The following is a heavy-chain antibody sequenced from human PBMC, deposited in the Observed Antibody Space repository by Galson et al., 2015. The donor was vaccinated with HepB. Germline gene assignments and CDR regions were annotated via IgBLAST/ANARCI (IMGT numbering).Heavy chain of an antibody. D-gene: IGHD7-27*01. CDR1: GFTFNDYN. CDR3: ARDPPLGAPFDY. Sequence: SLRLSCAASGFTFNDYNMIWVRQAPGKGLEWVSSINSDSTYIYYADSVRGRFTISRDNAKNSLYLQMNSLRVEDTAIYYCARDPPLGAPFDYWGHGTLVTVSS. V-gene: IGHV3-21*01. CDR2: INSDSTYI. J-gene: IGHJ4*01.